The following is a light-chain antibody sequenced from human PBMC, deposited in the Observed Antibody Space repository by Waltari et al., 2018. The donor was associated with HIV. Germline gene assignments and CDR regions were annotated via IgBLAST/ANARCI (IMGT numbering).Light chain of an antibody. Sequence: QSVLTQPPSASGTPGQRVTISCPGSSSNIRSNPVFGYQQFPGTAPKLLISSNVRRPSGVPDRFSASRSGTSASLVISGLRSEDEADYYCAAYDDNLPGWMFGGGTKLTAL. V-gene: IGLV1-47*01. CDR3: AAYDDNLPGWM. J-gene: IGLJ3*02. CDR1: SSNIRSNP. CDR2: SNV.